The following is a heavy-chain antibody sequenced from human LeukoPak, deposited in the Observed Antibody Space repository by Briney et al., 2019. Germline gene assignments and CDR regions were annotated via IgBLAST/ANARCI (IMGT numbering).Heavy chain of an antibody. V-gene: IGHV3-48*03. CDR2: ISSSGSTI. J-gene: IGHJ5*02. CDR1: GFTFSSYA. CDR3: AIRLLWFGDQYA. D-gene: IGHD3-10*01. Sequence: GGSLRLSCAASGFTFSSYAMNWVRQAPGKGLEWVSYISSSGSTIYYADSVKGRFTISRDNAKNSLYLQMNSLRAEDTAVYYCAIRLLWFGDQYAWGQGTLVTVSS.